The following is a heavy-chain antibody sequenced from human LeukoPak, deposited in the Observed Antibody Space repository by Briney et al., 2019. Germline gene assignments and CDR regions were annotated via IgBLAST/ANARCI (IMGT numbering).Heavy chain of an antibody. CDR1: GGSISSYY. V-gene: IGHV4-4*07. Sequence: SETLSLTCTVSGGSISSYYWSWIRQPAGKGLEWIGRIYTSGSTNYNPSLKSRVTISVDKSKNQFSLKLSSVTAADTAVYYCARVPRNGYSYGSRGYYYYMDVWGKGTTVTVSS. J-gene: IGHJ6*03. CDR3: ARVPRNGYSYGSRGYYYYMDV. CDR2: IYTSGST. D-gene: IGHD5-18*01.